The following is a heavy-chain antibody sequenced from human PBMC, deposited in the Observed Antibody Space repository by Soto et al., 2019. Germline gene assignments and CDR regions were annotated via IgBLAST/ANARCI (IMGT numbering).Heavy chain of an antibody. CDR1: GGSISSGDYY. D-gene: IGHD3-3*01. V-gene: IGHV4-30-4*01. CDR3: ARGITIFGVVIPHFGY. J-gene: IGHJ4*02. CDR2: IYYSGST. Sequence: SETLSLTCTVSGGSISSGDYYWSWIRQPPGKGLEWIGYIYYSGSTYYNPSLKSRVTISVDTSKNQFSLKLSSVTAADTAVYYCARGITIFGVVIPHFGYWGQGTLVTVSS.